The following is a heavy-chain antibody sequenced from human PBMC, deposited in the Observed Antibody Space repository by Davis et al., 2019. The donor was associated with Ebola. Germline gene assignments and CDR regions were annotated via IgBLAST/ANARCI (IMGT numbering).Heavy chain of an antibody. CDR2: IWYDGSNK. CDR1: GYTFSSYS. V-gene: IGHV3-33*01. J-gene: IGHJ4*02. Sequence: GESLKISCAASGYTFSSYSMNWVRQAPGKGLEWVAVIWYDGSNKYYADSVKGRFTISRDNAKNSLYLQMNSLRAEDTAVYYCARDSNDFWSGYYQYYFDYWGQGTLVTVSS. D-gene: IGHD3-3*01. CDR3: ARDSNDFWSGYYQYYFDY.